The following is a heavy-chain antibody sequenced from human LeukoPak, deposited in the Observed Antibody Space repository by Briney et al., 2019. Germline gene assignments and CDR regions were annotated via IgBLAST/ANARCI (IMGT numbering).Heavy chain of an antibody. D-gene: IGHD2-21*02. CDR2: VHYSGNT. Sequence: SETLSLTCTVSGGSISSRTYYWPWIRQSPGKGLEWIATVHYSGNTCYNPSLKSRVTISVDTSKNQFSLKVSSVTAADTAVYYCARLTGSLLFDYWGQGILVTVSS. CDR3: ARLTGSLLFDY. V-gene: IGHV4-39*01. J-gene: IGHJ4*02. CDR1: GGSISSRTYY.